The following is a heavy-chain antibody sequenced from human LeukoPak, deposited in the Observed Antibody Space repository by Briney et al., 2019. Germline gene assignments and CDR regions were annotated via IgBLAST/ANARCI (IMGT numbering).Heavy chain of an antibody. Sequence: PGRSLRLSCAASGFTFSSYAMRWVRQAPGKGLEWVAAISCSGSSTYYADSVKGRFTISRDNSKNTLYLQMNSLRAEDTAVYYCAKRYFGNYYFDYWGQGTLVTVSS. CDR1: GFTFSSYA. D-gene: IGHD3-9*01. J-gene: IGHJ4*02. CDR3: AKRYFGNYYFDY. CDR2: ISCSGSST. V-gene: IGHV3-23*01.